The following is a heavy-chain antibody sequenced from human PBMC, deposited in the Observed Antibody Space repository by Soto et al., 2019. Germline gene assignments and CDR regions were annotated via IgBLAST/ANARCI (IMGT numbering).Heavy chain of an antibody. CDR2: IIPHLGMA. V-gene: IGHV1-69*04. CDR1: GGTLNTDP. D-gene: IGHD2-15*01. Sequence: XVKVSCKASGGTLNTDPFNWVRQAPGQCLEWMGRIIPHLGMAIHPQRFQDRLTISADKSTNTVYMELNSLRAEDTAVYYCARDIFCGRDSCYSFTFDIWGQGTMVTVSS. J-gene: IGHJ3*02. CDR3: ARDIFCGRDSCYSFTFDI.